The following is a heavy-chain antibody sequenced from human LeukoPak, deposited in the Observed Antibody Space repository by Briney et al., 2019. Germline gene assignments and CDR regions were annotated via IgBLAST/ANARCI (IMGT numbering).Heavy chain of an antibody. CDR3: ASLYYDSSDYYSFDY. D-gene: IGHD3-22*01. CDR2: INHSGST. Sequence: PSETLSLTCAVYGGSFSGYYWSWIRQPPGEGLEWIGEINHSGSTNYNPSLKSRVTISVDTSKNQFSLKLSSVTAADTAVYYCASLYYDSSDYYSFDYWGQGTLVTVSS. V-gene: IGHV4-34*01. J-gene: IGHJ4*02. CDR1: GGSFSGYY.